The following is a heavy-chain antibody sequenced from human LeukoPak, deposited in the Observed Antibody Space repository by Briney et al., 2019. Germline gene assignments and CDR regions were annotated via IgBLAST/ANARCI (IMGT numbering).Heavy chain of an antibody. Sequence: PSETLSLTFTVSGGSISSYYWSWIRQPPGKGLEWIGYIYYSGSTNYNPSLKSRVTISVDTSKNQFSLKLSSVTAADTAVYYCARAVVVAFDIWGQGTMVTVSS. V-gene: IGHV4-59*01. CDR1: GGSISSYY. CDR2: IYYSGST. J-gene: IGHJ3*02. D-gene: IGHD3-22*01. CDR3: ARAVVVAFDI.